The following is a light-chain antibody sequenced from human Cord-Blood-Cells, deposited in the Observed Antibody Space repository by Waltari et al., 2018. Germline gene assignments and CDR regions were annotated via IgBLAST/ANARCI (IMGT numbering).Light chain of an antibody. CDR1: QSLLHSDGKTY. V-gene: IGKV2-29*02. Sequence: DVVMTQISLSLSLSSGEPPSVYGKSTQSLLHSDGKTYLYWYLQKPGQSPQLLIYEVSSRFSGVPDRFSGSGSGTDFTLKIRRVEAEDVVVYYCMQGIHLPPGAFGQGTKVEIK. CDR2: EVS. J-gene: IGKJ1*01. CDR3: MQGIHLPPGA.